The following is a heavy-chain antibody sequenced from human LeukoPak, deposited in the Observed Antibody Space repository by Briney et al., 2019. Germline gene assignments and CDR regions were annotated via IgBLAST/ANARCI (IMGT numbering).Heavy chain of an antibody. V-gene: IGHV4-59*12. J-gene: IGHJ4*02. CDR3: ARRTDDYNYLDY. CDR2: IYYSGST. CDR1: GGSFSTYY. D-gene: IGHD5-24*01. Sequence: PSETLSLTCTVSGGSFSTYYWSWIRQPPGKGLEWIGNIYYSGSTDYNPSLKSRVTISIDTSKNQFTLNVSSVTPEDTAVYYCARRTDDYNYLDYWGQGTLVTVSS.